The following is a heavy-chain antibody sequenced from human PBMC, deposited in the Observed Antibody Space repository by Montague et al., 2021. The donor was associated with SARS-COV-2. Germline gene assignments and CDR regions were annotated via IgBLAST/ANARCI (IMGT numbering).Heavy chain of an antibody. CDR3: ARLPYDNSYGMDV. CDR2: IDYSGST. CDR1: GGSIRTNN. D-gene: IGHD3-9*01. V-gene: IGHV4-59*01. J-gene: IGHJ6*02. Sequence: SETLSLTCTVSGGSIRTNNCYWTRHFPGKGLVWIGYIDYSGSTNXNPSLRSRVIISLDRSKTQSSLKLNSVTAADTAIYYCARLPYDNSYGMDVWGQGTTVTVSS.